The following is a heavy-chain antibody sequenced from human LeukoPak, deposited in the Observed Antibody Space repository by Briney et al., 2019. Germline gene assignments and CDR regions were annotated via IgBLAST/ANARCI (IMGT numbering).Heavy chain of an antibody. Sequence: ASVKVSCKASGYTFTSYDINWVRQAPGQGLEWMGWINPNSGGTNYAQKFQGRVTMTRDTSISTAYMELSRLRSDDTAVYYCARDKVGATGYMDVWGKGTTVTISS. CDR3: ARDKVGATGYMDV. V-gene: IGHV1-2*02. D-gene: IGHD1-26*01. CDR2: INPNSGGT. CDR1: GYTFTSYD. J-gene: IGHJ6*03.